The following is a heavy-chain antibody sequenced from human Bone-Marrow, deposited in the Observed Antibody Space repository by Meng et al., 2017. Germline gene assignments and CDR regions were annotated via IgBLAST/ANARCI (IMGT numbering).Heavy chain of an antibody. CDR2: INPNSGGT. J-gene: IGHJ5*02. CDR1: GYTFTGYY. CDR3: ATHYGDYVNWFDP. V-gene: IGHV1-2*02. Sequence: ASVKVSSKASGYTFTGYYMHWVRQAPGQGLEWMGWINPNSGGTNYAQKFQGRVTMTRDTSISTAYMELSRLRSDDTAVYYCATHYGDYVNWFDPWGQGTLVTVSS. D-gene: IGHD4-17*01.